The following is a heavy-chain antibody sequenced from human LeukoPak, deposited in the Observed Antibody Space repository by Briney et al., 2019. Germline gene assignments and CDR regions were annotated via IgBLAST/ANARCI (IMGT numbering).Heavy chain of an antibody. Sequence: PGGSLRLSCAASGFTFSSYEMNWVRQAPGKGLEWVSYISSSGSTIYYADSVKGRFTISRDNAKNSLYLQMNSLRAEDTAVYYCARAPLTYYYGSGSYYWGGFDYWGQGTLVTVS. CDR1: GFTFSSYE. V-gene: IGHV3-48*03. CDR2: ISSSGSTI. CDR3: ARAPLTYYYGSGSYYWGGFDY. J-gene: IGHJ4*02. D-gene: IGHD3-10*01.